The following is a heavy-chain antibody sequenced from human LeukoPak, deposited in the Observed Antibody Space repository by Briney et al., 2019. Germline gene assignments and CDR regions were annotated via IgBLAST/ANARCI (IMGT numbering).Heavy chain of an antibody. CDR2: IYYTGST. Sequence: SETLSLTCTVSGGSISNYYWGWLRQPPGKGLEYIGYIYYTGSTNYNPSLKSRVTISIDTSENQFSLKVNSVTAADTAVYYCARLLWNGRGAFDILGRGTLVTVSS. J-gene: IGHJ3*02. V-gene: IGHV4-59*08. CDR3: ARLLWNGRGAFDI. CDR1: GGSISNYY. D-gene: IGHD1-1*01.